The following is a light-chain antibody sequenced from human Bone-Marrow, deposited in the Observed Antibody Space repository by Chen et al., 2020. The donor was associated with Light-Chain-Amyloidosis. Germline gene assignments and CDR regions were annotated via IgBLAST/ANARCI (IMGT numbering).Light chain of an antibody. CDR2: RLS. J-gene: IGKJ2*01. CDR3: MQRVEFPYT. V-gene: IGKV2-40*01. Sequence: VLTQTPLSLPVTPGEPASISCRSSQTLFSGPEGSTYVDWYLQKPGQSPQLLIFRLSNRASGVPDRFSGTGSGTDFTLQISRVEVDDVGVYYCMQRVEFPYTFGQGTKLEIK. CDR1: QTLFSGPEGSTY.